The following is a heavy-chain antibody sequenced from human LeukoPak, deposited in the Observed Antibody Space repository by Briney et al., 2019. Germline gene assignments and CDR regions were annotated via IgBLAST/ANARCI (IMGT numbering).Heavy chain of an antibody. J-gene: IGHJ6*02. CDR3: ARDDSSSWFYLYYYYGMDV. CDR2: ISAYNGNT. D-gene: IGHD6-13*01. Sequence: ASVKVSCKASGYTFTSYGISWVRQAPGQGLEWMGWISAYNGNTNYAQKLQGRVTMITDTSTSTAYMELRSLRSDDTAVYYCARDDSSSWFYLYYYYGMDVWGQGTTVTVSS. CDR1: GYTFTSYG. V-gene: IGHV1-18*01.